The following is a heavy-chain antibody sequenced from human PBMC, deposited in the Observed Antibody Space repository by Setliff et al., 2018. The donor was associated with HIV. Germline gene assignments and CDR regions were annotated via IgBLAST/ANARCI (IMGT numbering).Heavy chain of an antibody. Sequence: PSETLSLTCTVSGGSISSGSYYWSWIRQPAGKGLEWIGRIYTSGSTNYNPSLKSRVTISGDTSKNQFSLKLSSVTSADTAVYYCARGGSAVAGPAEYFQHWGQGTLVTVS. J-gene: IGHJ1*01. CDR1: GGSISSGSYY. CDR3: ARGGSAVAGPAEYFQH. V-gene: IGHV4-61*02. D-gene: IGHD6-19*01. CDR2: IYTSGST.